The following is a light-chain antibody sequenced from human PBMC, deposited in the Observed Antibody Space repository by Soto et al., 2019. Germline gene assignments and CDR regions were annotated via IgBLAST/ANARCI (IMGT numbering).Light chain of an antibody. CDR3: QSWDTGARVV. CDR2: LSSDGRH. CDR1: SGHSSYA. V-gene: IGLV4-69*01. J-gene: IGLJ2*01. Sequence: QPVLPQSPSASASLGASGKLTCSLTSGHSSYAIACHQQQPEKGPRYLMKLSSDGRHSKGDGITDRFSGSSSGAERYHTSPSVRSEDEADYYCQSWDTGARVVFGGG.